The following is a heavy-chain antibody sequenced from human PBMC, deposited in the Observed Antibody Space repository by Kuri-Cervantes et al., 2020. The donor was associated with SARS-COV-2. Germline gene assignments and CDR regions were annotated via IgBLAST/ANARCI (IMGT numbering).Heavy chain of an antibody. D-gene: IGHD6-6*01. Sequence: GGSLRLSCAASGFTFSSYSMNWVRQAPGKGLEWVSSISSSSSYTYYADSVKGRFTISRDNAKNSLYLQMNSLRAEDTAVYYCARGGLGGQLVDGMDVWGQGTTVTVSS. CDR1: GFTFSSYS. V-gene: IGHV3-21*01. CDR2: ISSSSSYT. J-gene: IGHJ6*02. CDR3: ARGGLGGQLVDGMDV.